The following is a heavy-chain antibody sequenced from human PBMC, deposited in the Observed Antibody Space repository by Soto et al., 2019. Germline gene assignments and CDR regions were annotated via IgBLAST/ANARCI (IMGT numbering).Heavy chain of an antibody. CDR2: ISSGGGSP. V-gene: IGHV3-23*04. Sequence: EVQLVESGGGFVQPGGSLRLSCTASGFTFSDYAMSWVRQAPGKGLEWVSSISSGGGSPYYADSVKGRFTISRNNSKNTLFLQMNSLRAEDTAVYYCAKGDGRIVPRHFDYWGQGTLVTVSS. CDR3: AKGDGRIVPRHFDY. CDR1: GFTFSDYA. D-gene: IGHD1-26*01. J-gene: IGHJ4*02.